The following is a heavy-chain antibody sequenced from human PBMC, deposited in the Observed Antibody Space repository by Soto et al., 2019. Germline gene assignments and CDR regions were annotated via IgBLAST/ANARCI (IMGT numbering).Heavy chain of an antibody. CDR2: IYYSGST. Sequence: SETLSLTCTVSGGSISSYYWSWIRQPPGKGLEWIGYIYYSGSTNYNPSLKSRVTISVDTSKNQFSLKLSSVTAADTAVYYCARDLSDDYVGYFDYWGQGTLVTVSS. J-gene: IGHJ4*02. CDR1: GGSISSYY. D-gene: IGHD3-16*01. CDR3: ARDLSDDYVGYFDY. V-gene: IGHV4-59*01.